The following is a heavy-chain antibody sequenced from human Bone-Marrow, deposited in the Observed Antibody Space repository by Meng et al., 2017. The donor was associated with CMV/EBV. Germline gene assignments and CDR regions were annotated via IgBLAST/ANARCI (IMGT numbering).Heavy chain of an antibody. CDR3: ARDLGPSRYCSSTSCTQGGFDY. V-gene: IGHV3-21*01. D-gene: IGHD2-2*01. J-gene: IGHJ4*02. CDR2: ISSSSSYI. CDR1: GFTFSRYA. Sequence: GGSLRLSCVVSGFTFSRYAMHWVRQAPGKGLEWVSSISSSSSYIYYADSVKGRFTISRDNAKNSLYLQMNSLRAEDTAVYYCARDLGPSRYCSSTSCTQGGFDYWGQGTLVTVSS.